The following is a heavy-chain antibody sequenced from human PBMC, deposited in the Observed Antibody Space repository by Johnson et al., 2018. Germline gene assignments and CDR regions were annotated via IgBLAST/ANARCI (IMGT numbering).Heavy chain of an antibody. CDR3: AQGRGYYYGSGSYEDWFDP. CDR1: GFTFSSYG. Sequence: VQLVQSGGGLVQPGGSLRLSCAASGFTFSSYGMNWVRQAPGKGLEWVSVISGSGGSTYYADSVKGRFSISRDNFKNTLYLKMNNLRAEDTAVYYCAQGRGYYYGSGSYEDWFDPWGQGTLVTVSS. CDR2: ISGSGGST. D-gene: IGHD3-10*01. J-gene: IGHJ5*02. V-gene: IGHV3-23*04.